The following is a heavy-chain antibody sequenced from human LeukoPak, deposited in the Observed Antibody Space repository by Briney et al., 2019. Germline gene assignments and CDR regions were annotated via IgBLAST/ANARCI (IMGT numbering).Heavy chain of an antibody. V-gene: IGHV4-4*07. CDR1: GGSISGYY. CDR3: ARDWQLEDYYYGMDV. Sequence: PSETVSLTCTVSGGSISGYYCSWIRQPAGKGLEWIGRIYTSGSTNYNPSLKSRVTMSVDTSKNQFSLKLSSVTAADTAVYYCARDWQLEDYYYGMDVWGQGTTVTVSS. CDR2: IYTSGST. D-gene: IGHD6-13*01. J-gene: IGHJ6*02.